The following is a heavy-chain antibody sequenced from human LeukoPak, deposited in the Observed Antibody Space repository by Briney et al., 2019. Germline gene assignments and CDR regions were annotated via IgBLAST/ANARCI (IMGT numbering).Heavy chain of an antibody. CDR3: ARPISSQGYFGVVID. D-gene: IGHD3-3*01. CDR2: IYHSGSP. Sequence: SETLSLTCAVSGYSISSASYWGWIRQPPGKGLEWIGNIYHSGSPYYNPSLQSRVTISVDTSKNQCSLKLSSVTAADTAVYYCARPISSQGYFGVVIDWGQGTLVTVSS. J-gene: IGHJ4*02. CDR1: GYSISSASY. V-gene: IGHV4-38-2*01.